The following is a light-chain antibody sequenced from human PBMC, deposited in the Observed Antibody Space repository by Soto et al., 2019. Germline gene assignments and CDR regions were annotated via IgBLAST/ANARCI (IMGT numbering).Light chain of an antibody. CDR3: QKYNNCQFT. Sequence: EVVLTQSPATLSVSPGERATLSCRASQSVATNLAWYQQKPGQAPRLLIYHASTRATGIPARFSGSGSGTEFTLTISSLQSEDFGLYYCQKYNNCQFTFGPRTKVDIK. CDR2: HAS. V-gene: IGKV3-15*01. J-gene: IGKJ3*01. CDR1: QSVATN.